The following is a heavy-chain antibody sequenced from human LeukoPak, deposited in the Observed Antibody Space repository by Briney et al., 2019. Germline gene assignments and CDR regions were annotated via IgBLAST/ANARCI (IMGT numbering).Heavy chain of an antibody. Sequence: GASVKVSCKASGGTFSSYAISWVRQAPGQGLEWMGGIIPIFGTANYAQKFQGRVTITADESTSTAYMELSSLRSEDTAVYYCASSAPAATFSYYYYMDVWGKGTTVTVSS. J-gene: IGHJ6*03. CDR3: ASSAPAATFSYYYYMDV. V-gene: IGHV1-69*13. CDR1: GGTFSSYA. CDR2: IIPIFGTA. D-gene: IGHD2-2*01.